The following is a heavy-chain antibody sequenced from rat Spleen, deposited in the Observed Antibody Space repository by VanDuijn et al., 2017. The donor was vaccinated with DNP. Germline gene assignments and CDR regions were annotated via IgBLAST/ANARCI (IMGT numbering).Heavy chain of an antibody. CDR3: ARWSDYFDY. CDR2: ISYSGST. Sequence: EVQLQESGPGLVKPSQSLSLTCSVTAYSITTNYWGWIRKYPGNKMEWVGHISYSGSTSYNPSLKSRISITRDTSKNQFFLHLNSVTTEDTATYYCARWSDYFDYWGQGVMVTVSS. CDR1: AYSITTNY. J-gene: IGHJ2*01. V-gene: IGHV3-1*01.